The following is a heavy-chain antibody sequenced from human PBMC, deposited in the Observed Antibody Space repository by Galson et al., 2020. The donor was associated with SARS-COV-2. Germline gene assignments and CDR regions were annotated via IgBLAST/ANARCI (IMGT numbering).Heavy chain of an antibody. J-gene: IGHJ6*04. CDR1: GDSVSSSTAA. CDR3: VTSFAVVPSAMADV. Sequence: SQTLSLTCGISGDSVSSSTAAWVWIRQSPSGGLEWLGRTYYRSQWFNDYAVSVKGRLTISADNSKNQFSLHLNSITPEDTAVYYCVTSFAVVPSAMADVWGKGTTVTVSS. CDR2: TYYRSQWFN. V-gene: IGHV6-1*01. D-gene: IGHD2-2*01.